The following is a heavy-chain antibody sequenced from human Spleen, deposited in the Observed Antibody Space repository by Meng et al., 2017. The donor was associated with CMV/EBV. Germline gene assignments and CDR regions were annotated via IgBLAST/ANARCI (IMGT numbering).Heavy chain of an antibody. CDR1: GYRFTDYY. V-gene: IGHV1-2*02. J-gene: IGHJ4*02. CDR3: ARETAVSWDY. CDR2: LNPNTGVT. D-gene: IGHD6-13*01. Sequence: ASVKVSCKASGYRFTDYYMHWVRQAPGQGLEWMGWLNPNTGVTIYAQKFQGRVTVTRDTSISTVYMELRRLRSDDTAVYYCARETAVSWDYWGQGTLVTVSS.